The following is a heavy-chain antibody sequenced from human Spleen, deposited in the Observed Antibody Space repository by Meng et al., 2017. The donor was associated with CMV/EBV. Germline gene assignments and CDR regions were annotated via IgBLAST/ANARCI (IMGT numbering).Heavy chain of an antibody. Sequence: GGSLRLSCAASGFTFTKHWIHWVRQAPGKGLEWVSRINGDATRTSYVDSVEGRFTITRDNAKNTVHLQMNSLGVEDTAVYYCARDGGSTFFDYWGQGVLVTVLL. V-gene: IGHV3-74*01. CDR1: GFTFTKHW. CDR2: INGDATRT. J-gene: IGHJ4*01. D-gene: IGHD3-16*01. CDR3: ARDGGSTFFDY.